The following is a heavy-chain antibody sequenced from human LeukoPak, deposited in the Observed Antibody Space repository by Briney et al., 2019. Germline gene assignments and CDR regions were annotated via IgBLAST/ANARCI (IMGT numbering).Heavy chain of an antibody. D-gene: IGHD1-20*01. CDR1: GFTLSSYS. CDR2: IDSDTYGNTI. V-gene: IGHV3-48*02. Sequence: GGSLRLSCAASGFTLSSYSMNWVRQAPGKGLEWISYIDSDTYGNTIYYPHTVKGRFTISRDNAKNSLYLQMDSLRDEDTAVYYCARDRVNWNDGVDYWGQGTLVTVSS. J-gene: IGHJ4*02. CDR3: ARDRVNWNDGVDY.